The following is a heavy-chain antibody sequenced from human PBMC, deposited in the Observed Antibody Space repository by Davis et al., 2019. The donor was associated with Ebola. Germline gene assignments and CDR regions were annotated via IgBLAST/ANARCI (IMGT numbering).Heavy chain of an antibody. D-gene: IGHD3-3*01. J-gene: IGHJ4*02. CDR1: GGSISSYY. CDR2: IYYSGST. V-gene: IGHV4-59*12. CDR3: ARAGYDFWSGPFDY. Sequence: SETLSLTCTVSGGSISSYYWSWIRQPPGKGLEWIGYIYYSGSTNYNPSLKSRVTISVDRSKNQFSLKLSSVTAADTAVYYCARAGYDFWSGPFDYWGQGTLVTVSS.